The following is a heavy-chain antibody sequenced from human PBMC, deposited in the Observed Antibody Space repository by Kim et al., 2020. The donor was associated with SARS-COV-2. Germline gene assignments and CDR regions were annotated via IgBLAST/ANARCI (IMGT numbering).Heavy chain of an antibody. CDR3: ARTAAGYEGWFDP. CDR1: GFTFSSYS. CDR2: ISSSSSYI. D-gene: IGHD6-25*01. V-gene: IGHV3-21*01. J-gene: IGHJ5*02. Sequence: GGSLRLSCAASGFTFSSYSMNWVRQAPGKGLEWVSSISSSSSYIYYADSVKGRFTISRDNAKNSLYLQMNSLRAEDTAVYYCARTAAGYEGWFDPWGQGTLVTVSS.